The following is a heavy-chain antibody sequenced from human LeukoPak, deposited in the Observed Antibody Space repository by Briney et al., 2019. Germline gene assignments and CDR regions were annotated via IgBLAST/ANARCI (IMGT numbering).Heavy chain of an antibody. V-gene: IGHV3-48*04. CDR2: VGISSGNT. CDR1: GFTFSDYS. J-gene: IGHJ4*02. Sequence: PGGSLRLSCAASGFTFSDYSMNWVRQAPGKGLEWISYVGISSGNTKYADSVKGRFTISGDSAKNSVFLQMNNLRVEDTAVYYCARDHRSAFDTWGQGTLVTVSS. CDR3: ARDHRSAFDT.